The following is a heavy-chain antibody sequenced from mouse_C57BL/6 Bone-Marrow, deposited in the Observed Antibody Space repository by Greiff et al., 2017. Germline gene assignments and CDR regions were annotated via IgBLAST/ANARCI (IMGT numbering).Heavy chain of an antibody. J-gene: IGHJ2*01. Sequence: QVQLQQPGTELVKPGASVKLSCKASGYTFTSYWMHWVKQRPGQGLEWIGNINPSNGGTNYNEKFKSKATLTVDKYSSTAYMQLSSLTSEDSAVYYCARGIITTVVAFDYWGQGTTLTVSS. CDR2: INPSNGGT. D-gene: IGHD1-1*01. CDR3: ARGIITTVVAFDY. V-gene: IGHV1-53*01. CDR1: GYTFTSYW.